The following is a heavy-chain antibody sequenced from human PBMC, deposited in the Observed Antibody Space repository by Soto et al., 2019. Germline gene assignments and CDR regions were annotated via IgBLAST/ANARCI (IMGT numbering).Heavy chain of an antibody. CDR1: GFTFSRFE. CDR2: ISSSGSTA. Sequence: GSLRLSCAASGFTFSRFELHWVRQAPGKGLEWISYISSSGSTAYYASSVEGRFTISRDNANNPVYLQMDSLRAEDTALYYCTRAAWFPYLSFYWGQGALVTVSS. CDR3: TRAAWFPYLSFY. V-gene: IGHV3-48*03. D-gene: IGHD3-10*01. J-gene: IGHJ4*02.